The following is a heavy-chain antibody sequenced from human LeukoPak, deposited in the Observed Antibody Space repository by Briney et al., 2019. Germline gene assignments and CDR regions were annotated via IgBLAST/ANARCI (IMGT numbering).Heavy chain of an antibody. V-gene: IGHV3-7*01. D-gene: IGHD6-19*01. Sequence: GGSLRLSCAASGFTFSSYWMSWVRQAPGKGLEWVANIKQDGSEKYYVDSVKGRFTISRDNAKNSLYLQMNSLGAEDTAVYYCARGGGSGWYPRLHFDYWGQGTLVTVSS. CDR3: ARGGGSGWYPRLHFDY. J-gene: IGHJ4*02. CDR2: IKQDGSEK. CDR1: GFTFSSYW.